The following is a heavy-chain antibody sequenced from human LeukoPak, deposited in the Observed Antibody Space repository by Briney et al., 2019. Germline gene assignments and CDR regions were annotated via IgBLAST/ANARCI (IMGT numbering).Heavy chain of an antibody. CDR1: GGSISSYY. D-gene: IGHD2-8*01. Sequence: SETLSLTCTVSGGSISSYYWSWIRQPPGKGLEWIGYIYYSGSTNYNPSLKSRVTISVDTSKNQFSLKLSSVTAADTAVYYCAREWGYCTNGVCYTQYFDYWGQGTLVTVSS. J-gene: IGHJ4*02. CDR3: AREWGYCTNGVCYTQYFDY. V-gene: IGHV4-59*12. CDR2: IYYSGST.